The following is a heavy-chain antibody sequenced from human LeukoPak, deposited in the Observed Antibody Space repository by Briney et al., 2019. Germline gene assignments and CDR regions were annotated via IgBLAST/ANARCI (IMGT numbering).Heavy chain of an antibody. D-gene: IGHD2-15*01. J-gene: IGHJ1*01. CDR3: ADIGGGGSNTR. Sequence: SGRSLRLSCVASGFTVSDHYLDWVRQAPGKGLEWVGLIRKKSDRYTTEYAAPVKGRFTISRDDSTNSVYLQMSSLKSEDTAVYYCADIGGGGSNTRWGEGTVVTVSS. CDR2: IRKKSDRYTT. CDR1: GFTVSDHY. V-gene: IGHV3-72*01.